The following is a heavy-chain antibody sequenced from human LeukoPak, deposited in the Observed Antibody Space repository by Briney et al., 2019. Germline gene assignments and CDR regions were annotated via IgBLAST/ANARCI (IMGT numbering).Heavy chain of an antibody. V-gene: IGHV4-39*07. Sequence: SETLSLTCTVSGGSISSSSYYWGWIRQPPGKGLEWIGSIYYRGNTYYNPSLKSRVTISVDTSKNQFSLILRSVTAADTAVYYCARDQGIAVSGDAFDFWGPGTMVTVSS. CDR3: ARDQGIAVSGDAFDF. CDR1: GGSISSSSYY. D-gene: IGHD6-19*01. CDR2: IYYRGNT. J-gene: IGHJ3*01.